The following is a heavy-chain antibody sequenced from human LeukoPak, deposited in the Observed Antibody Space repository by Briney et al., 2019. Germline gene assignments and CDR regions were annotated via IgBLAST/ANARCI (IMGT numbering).Heavy chain of an antibody. CDR1: GGSISSGDYY. CDR2: IYNSGTT. V-gene: IGHV4-31*03. CDR3: ARTAGWSYGFDY. D-gene: IGHD3-16*01. J-gene: IGHJ4*02. Sequence: SQTLSLTCTVSGGSISSGDYYWTWIRQHPGKGLEWIGYIYNSGTTYYNPSLESRVTISGDTSKSQFSLKLSSVTAADTAVYYCARTAGWSYGFDYWGQGTLVTVSS.